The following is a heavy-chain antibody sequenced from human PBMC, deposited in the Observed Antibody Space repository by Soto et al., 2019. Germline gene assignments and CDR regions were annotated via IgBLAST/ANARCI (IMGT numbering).Heavy chain of an antibody. CDR1: GFTLSMFS. D-gene: IGHD4-17*01. V-gene: IGHV3-64D*06. CDR3: VHPRSTVQVPPT. J-gene: IGHJ5*02. CDR2: ISSNGGST. Sequence: GGSLRLSCSASGFTLSMFSMHWVRQAPGKGLEYVSGISSNGGSTYYADSVKGRFTISRDNSKNTLYLQMSSLRAVDTAVYYCVHPRSTVQVPPTWGQGTLVTVSS.